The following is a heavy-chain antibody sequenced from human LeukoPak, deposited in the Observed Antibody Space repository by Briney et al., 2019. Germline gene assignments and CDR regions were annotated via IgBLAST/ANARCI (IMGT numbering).Heavy chain of an antibody. CDR3: ARAVVVVAAANSYYYYYMDV. V-gene: IGHV3-30-3*01. CDR2: ISYDGSNK. Sequence: GGSLRLSCAASGFTFSNYAMHWVRQAPGKGLEWVAVISYDGSNKYYADSVKGRFTISRDNSKNTLYLQMNSLRAEDTAVYYCARAVVVVAAANSYYYYYMDVWGEGTTVTVSS. CDR1: GFTFSNYA. J-gene: IGHJ6*03. D-gene: IGHD2-15*01.